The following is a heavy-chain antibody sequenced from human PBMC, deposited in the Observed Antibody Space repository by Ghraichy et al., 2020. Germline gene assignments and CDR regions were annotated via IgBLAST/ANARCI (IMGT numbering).Heavy chain of an antibody. V-gene: IGHV4-30-2*01. D-gene: IGHD3-3*01. CDR2: IYHSGST. J-gene: IGHJ6*02. CDR1: GGSISSGGYS. CDR3: ASNGQGYDFWSGYPVGV. Sequence: SETLSLTCAVSGGSISSGGYSWSWIRQPPGKGLEWIGYIYHSGSTYYNPSLKSRVTISVDRSKNQFSLKLSSVTAADTAVYYCASNGQGYDFWSGYPVGVWGQGTTVTVSS.